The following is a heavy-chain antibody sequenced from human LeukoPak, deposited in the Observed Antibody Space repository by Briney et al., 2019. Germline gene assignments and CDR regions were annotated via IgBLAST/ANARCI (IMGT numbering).Heavy chain of an antibody. CDR2: SRISGRT. V-gene: IGHV4-4*09. D-gene: IGHD1-26*01. CDR3: ARRREEGSRISASNWFDP. Sequence: SETLSLTCTVSGDSISSSHWSWIRQPPGEGLEWIGSSRISGRTNYNPPLQSRVTISRDTSKNQLSLTLNSVTAADTAVYYCARRREEGSRISASNWFDPWGQGTLVTVSS. J-gene: IGHJ5*02. CDR1: GDSISSSH.